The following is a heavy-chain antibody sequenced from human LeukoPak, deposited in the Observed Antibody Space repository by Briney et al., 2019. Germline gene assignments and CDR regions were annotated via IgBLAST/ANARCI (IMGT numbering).Heavy chain of an antibody. D-gene: IGHD4-23*01. V-gene: IGHV5-51*01. CDR3: ARQGSVVQPFDF. J-gene: IGHJ4*02. Sequence: GESLQISCRGSGYNFTSYWIGWARHMPGKGLEWMGIIFPDDSDTRYNPAIQGQVTMSVDKSINTAPLQWNSLKASDTAIYYCARQGSVVQPFDFWGQGTLVTVSS. CDR1: GYNFTSYW. CDR2: IFPDDSDT.